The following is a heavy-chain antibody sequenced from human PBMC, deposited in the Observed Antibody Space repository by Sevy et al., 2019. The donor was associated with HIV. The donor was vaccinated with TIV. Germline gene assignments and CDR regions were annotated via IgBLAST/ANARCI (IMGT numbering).Heavy chain of an antibody. CDR2: ISYDGSNK. Sequence: GGSLRLSCAASGFSFSSYGMHWVRQAPGKGLEWVAVISYDGSNKYYAESVNADSVKGRFTIARDNSKNTLYLQMNSLRAEDTAVYYCAKGASAAGSRVLPHDYWGQGTLVTVSS. V-gene: IGHV3-30*18. CDR1: GFSFSSYG. J-gene: IGHJ4*02. D-gene: IGHD6-13*01. CDR3: AKGASAAGSRVLPHDY.